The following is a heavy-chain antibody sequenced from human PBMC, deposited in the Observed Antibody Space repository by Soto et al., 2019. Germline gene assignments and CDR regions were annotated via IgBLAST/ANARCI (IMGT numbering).Heavy chain of an antibody. V-gene: IGHV4-39*01. CDR2: IYYSGST. Sequence: SETLSLTCTVSGGSIGSSSYYWGWIRQPPGKGLEWIGSIYYSGSTYYNPSLKSRVTISVDTSKNQFSLKLSSVTAADTAVYYCARQFKRNWIDPWGQGTLVTVSS. CDR3: ARQFKRNWIDP. CDR1: GGSIGSSSYY. J-gene: IGHJ5*02.